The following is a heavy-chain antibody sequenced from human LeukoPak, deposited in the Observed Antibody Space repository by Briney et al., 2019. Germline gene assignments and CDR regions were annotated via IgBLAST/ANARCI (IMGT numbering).Heavy chain of an antibody. J-gene: IGHJ2*01. D-gene: IGHD6-19*01. CDR2: IRYDGSNE. Sequence: QPGGPLRLSCAASGFTFSNYGMHWVRQAPGKGLEWVAFIRYDGSNEYYADSVKGRFTISRDNSKNTLYLQMNSLRTEDTAVYYCAKDHSSGWSTLSYFDLWGRGTLVTVSS. V-gene: IGHV3-30*02. CDR3: AKDHSSGWSTLSYFDL. CDR1: GFTFSNYG.